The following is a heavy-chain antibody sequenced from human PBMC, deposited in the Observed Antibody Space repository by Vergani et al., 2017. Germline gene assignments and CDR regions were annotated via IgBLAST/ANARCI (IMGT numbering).Heavy chain of an antibody. CDR2: IYSGDST. J-gene: IGHJ3*01. V-gene: IGHV3-53*04. D-gene: IGHD2-2*01. Sequence: EVQLVESGGGLVQPGGSLRLSCAASGFTVSSNYMSWVRQAPGKGLEWVSVIYSGDSTYYADSVKGRFTISRNNSKNTMYLQMTSMRAEYTAVYYCAREGCSSTSCYDFWGQGTMVTVSS. CDR3: AREGCSSTSCYDF. CDR1: GFTVSSNY.